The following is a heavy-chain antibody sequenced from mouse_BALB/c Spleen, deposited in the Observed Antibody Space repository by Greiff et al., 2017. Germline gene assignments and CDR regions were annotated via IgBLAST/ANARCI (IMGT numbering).Heavy chain of an antibody. CDR1: GFTFSSFG. V-gene: IGHV5-17*02. CDR2: ISSGSSTI. D-gene: IGHD2-4*01. Sequence: EVNLVESGGGLVQPGGSRKLSCAASGFTFSSFGMHWVRQAPEKGLEWVAYISSGSSTIYYADTVKGRFTISRDNPKNTLFLQMTSLRSEDTAMYYCARLDDYDEAYWGQGTLVTVSA. CDR3: ARLDDYDEAY. J-gene: IGHJ3*01.